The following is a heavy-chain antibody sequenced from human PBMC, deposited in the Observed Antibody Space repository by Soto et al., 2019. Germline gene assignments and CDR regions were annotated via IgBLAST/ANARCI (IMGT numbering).Heavy chain of an antibody. CDR2: IDPSDSRT. D-gene: IGHD5-12*01. Sequence: PGESLKISCEASGYMFPIYHISWVRQMPGKGLEWVGKIDPSDSRTMYRPSSRARITISVDKSINTAYLEWGRLKASDTAVYYCARDLRHSRLPGLDVWGQGTTVTVSS. CDR1: GYMFPIYH. CDR3: ARDLRHSRLPGLDV. V-gene: IGHV5-10-1*01. J-gene: IGHJ6*02.